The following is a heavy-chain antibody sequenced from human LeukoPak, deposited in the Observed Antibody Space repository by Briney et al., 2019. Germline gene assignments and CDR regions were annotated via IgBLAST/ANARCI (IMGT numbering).Heavy chain of an antibody. J-gene: IGHJ5*02. D-gene: IGHD6-13*01. V-gene: IGHV1-69*05. CDR1: GGTFSSYA. CDR2: IIPIFGTA. CDR3: AHLRGSSSWYFWFDP. Sequence: SVKVSCKASGGTFSSYAISWVRQAPGQGLEWMGGIIPIFGTANYAQKFQGRVTITTDEPTSTAYMELSSLRSEDTTVYYCAHLRGSSSWYFWFDPWGQGTLVTVSS.